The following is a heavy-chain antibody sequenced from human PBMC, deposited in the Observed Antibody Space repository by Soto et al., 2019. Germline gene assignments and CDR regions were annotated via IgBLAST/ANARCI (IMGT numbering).Heavy chain of an antibody. CDR3: AKDLELWLRYYYYGMDV. J-gene: IGHJ6*02. Sequence: QVQLVESGGGVVQPGRSLRLSCAASGFTFSSYGMHWVRQAPGKGLEWVAVISYDGSNKYYADSVKGRFTISRDNSKNXXYLQMNSLRAEDTAVYYCAKDLELWLRYYYYGMDVWGQGTTVTVSS. CDR1: GFTFSSYG. D-gene: IGHD5-18*01. V-gene: IGHV3-30*18. CDR2: ISYDGSNK.